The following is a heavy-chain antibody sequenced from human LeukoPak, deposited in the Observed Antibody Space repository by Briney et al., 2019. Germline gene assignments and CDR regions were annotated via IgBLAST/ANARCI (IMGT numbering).Heavy chain of an antibody. D-gene: IGHD3-9*01. J-gene: IGHJ4*02. CDR1: GFTFSDYA. CDR2: ISGSGIST. V-gene: IGHV3-23*01. CDR3: AKGDNNILTGYYNSFDS. Sequence: GGSLRLSCAASGFTFSDYAMTWIRQTPGKGLEWVSTISGSGISTYFADSVKGRFTISRDNSRNTLFLQMNSLRAEDTALFYCAKGDNNILTGYYNSFDSWGQGTLVTVSS.